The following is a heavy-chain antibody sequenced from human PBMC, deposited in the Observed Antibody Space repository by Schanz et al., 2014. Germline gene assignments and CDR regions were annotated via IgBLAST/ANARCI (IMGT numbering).Heavy chain of an antibody. CDR3: ARKMKLGVYGGKRHDARDI. CDR2: ITGTGTV. Sequence: EVQLVESGGGLIQPGGSLRLSCAASGFTFGDYAMTWVRQAPGKGLEWISYITGTGTVMYAGSVKGRFTMSRDNAKNSVFLQMNTLRAEDTAVYYCARKMKLGVYGGKRHDARDIWGQGTMVNVSS. D-gene: IGHD4-17*01. CDR1: GFTFGDYA. V-gene: IGHV3-48*01. J-gene: IGHJ3*02.